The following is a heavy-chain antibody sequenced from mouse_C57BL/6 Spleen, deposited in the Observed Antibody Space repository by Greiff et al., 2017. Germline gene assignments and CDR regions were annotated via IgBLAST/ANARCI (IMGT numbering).Heavy chain of an antibody. CDR1: GYTFSSYA. D-gene: IGHD6-1*01. V-gene: IGHV5-9-1*02. J-gene: IGHJ2*01. Sequence: EVKLLESGEGLVKPGGSLKLSCAASGYTFSSYAMSWVRQTPEQRLEWVAYISSGGGYIYYADTVKGRFTISRDNARNTLYLQMSSLKSENTAMYYCTSLCSLYYFDYWGQGTTLTVSS. CDR3: TSLCSLYYFDY. CDR2: ISSGGGYI.